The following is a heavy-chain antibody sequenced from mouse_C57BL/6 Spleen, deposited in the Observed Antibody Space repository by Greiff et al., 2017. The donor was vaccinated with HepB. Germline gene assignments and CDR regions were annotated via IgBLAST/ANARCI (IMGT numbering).Heavy chain of an antibody. J-gene: IGHJ1*03. D-gene: IGHD2-1*01. Sequence: EVQLVESGGGLVQPKGSLKLSCAASGFSFNTYAMNWVRQAPGKGLEWVARIRSKSNNYATYYADSVKDRFTISRDDSESMLYLQMNNLKTEDTAMYYCVRHGDYGNYEWYFDVWGTGTTVTVSS. V-gene: IGHV10-1*01. CDR2: IRSKSNNYAT. CDR1: GFSFNTYA. CDR3: VRHGDYGNYEWYFDV.